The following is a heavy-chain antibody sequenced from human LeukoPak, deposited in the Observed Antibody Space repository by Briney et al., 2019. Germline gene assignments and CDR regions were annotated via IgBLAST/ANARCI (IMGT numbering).Heavy chain of an antibody. CDR1: GFTFSSYA. Sequence: GGSLRLSCAASGFTFSSYAMSWVRQAPEKGLEWVSAISDNGGGTYYADSVKGRFTISRDNSKNTLYLQMNNLRAEDTAVYYCAKGGYTYGDYWGQGTLVTVSS. CDR3: AKGGYTYGDY. D-gene: IGHD5-18*01. J-gene: IGHJ4*02. CDR2: ISDNGGGT. V-gene: IGHV3-23*01.